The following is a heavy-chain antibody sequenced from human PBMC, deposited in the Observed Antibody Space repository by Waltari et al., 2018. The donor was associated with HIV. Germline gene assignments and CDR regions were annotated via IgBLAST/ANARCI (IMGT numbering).Heavy chain of an antibody. CDR2: IWFDGSKK. V-gene: IGHV3-33*01. D-gene: IGHD3-22*01. CDR3: ARDGLTALTKRFTMIIGTN. J-gene: IGHJ4*02. CDR1: GFSFRNYG. Sequence: VQPGRSLRLSCAASGFSFRNYGMHWVRPTPGKGLEWVALIWFDGSKKYYADSVKGRFSVSRDNSKNTLYLQMNSLRVEDTALYYCARDGLTALTKRFTMIIGTNWGQGTMVTVSS.